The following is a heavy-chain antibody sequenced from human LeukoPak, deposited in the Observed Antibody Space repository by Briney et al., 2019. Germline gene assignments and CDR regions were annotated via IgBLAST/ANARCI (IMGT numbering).Heavy chain of an antibody. Sequence: ASVKVSCKASGYTFTSYDINWVRQATGQGLEWMGWVNPNSGNTGYAQKFQGRVTMTRNTSISTAYMELSSLRSEDTAVYYCARRSSSPGDYYYGMDVWGQGTTVTVSS. CDR2: VNPNSGNT. CDR1: GYTFTSYD. D-gene: IGHD6-13*01. CDR3: ARRSSSPGDYYYGMDV. V-gene: IGHV1-8*01. J-gene: IGHJ6*02.